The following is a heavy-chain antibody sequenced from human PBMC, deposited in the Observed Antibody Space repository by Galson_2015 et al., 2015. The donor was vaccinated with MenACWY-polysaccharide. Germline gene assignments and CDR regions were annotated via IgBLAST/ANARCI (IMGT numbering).Heavy chain of an antibody. CDR3: AKRFGGLDYHYYMDV. CDR1: GFTFNNYA. D-gene: IGHD3-10*01. J-gene: IGHJ6*03. Sequence: SLRLSCAASGFTFNNYALSWVRQAPGKGLEWVSGICGSGDITYYADSVKGRFTISRDNSKNTLHLQMNSLRAEDTAVYYCAKRFGGLDYHYYMDVRGKGTTVTVSS. CDR2: ICGSGDIT. V-gene: IGHV3-23*01.